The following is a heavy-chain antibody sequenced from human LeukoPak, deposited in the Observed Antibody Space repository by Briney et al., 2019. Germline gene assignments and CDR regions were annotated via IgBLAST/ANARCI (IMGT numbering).Heavy chain of an antibody. Sequence: GASVKVSCKASGYTFTIYYMHWVRQAPGQGREWMGIINPSGGSTSYAQKFQGRVTMTRDTSTSTVYMELSSLRSEDTAVYYCARDPLRSPFDYWGQGTLVTVSS. CDR2: INPSGGST. CDR1: GYTFTIYY. J-gene: IGHJ4*02. D-gene: IGHD4-17*01. CDR3: ARDPLRSPFDY. V-gene: IGHV1-46*01.